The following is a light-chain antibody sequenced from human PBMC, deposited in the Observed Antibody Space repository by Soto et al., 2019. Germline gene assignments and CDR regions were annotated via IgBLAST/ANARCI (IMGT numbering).Light chain of an antibody. Sequence: QSVLTQPASVSGSPGQSITISCTGTSSDVGAYDYVAWYQQHPGTAPKLIIYEVSNRSSGVSNRFSGSKSGNTASLTISGLQAEDESHYYCASYTITNALVFGGGTKLTVL. CDR3: ASYTITNALV. J-gene: IGLJ3*02. CDR1: SSDVGAYDY. CDR2: EVS. V-gene: IGLV2-14*01.